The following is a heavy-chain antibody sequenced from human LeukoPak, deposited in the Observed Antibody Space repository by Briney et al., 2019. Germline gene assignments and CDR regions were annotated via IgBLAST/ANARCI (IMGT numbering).Heavy chain of an antibody. CDR2: IYYSGST. CDR3: AREGDLAAAALASDY. V-gene: IGHV4-30-4*01. Sequence: PSQTLSLTCTVSGGSLSSGDYYWSWIRQPPGKGLEWIGYIYYSGSTYYNPSLKSRVTISVDTSKNQFSLKLSSVTAADTAVYYCAREGDLAAAALASDYWGQGTLVTVSS. J-gene: IGHJ4*02. CDR1: GGSLSSGDYY. D-gene: IGHD6-13*01.